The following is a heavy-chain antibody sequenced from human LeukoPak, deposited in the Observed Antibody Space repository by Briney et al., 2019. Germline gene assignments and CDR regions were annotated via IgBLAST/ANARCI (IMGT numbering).Heavy chain of an antibody. CDR2: IYYSGST. CDR1: GGSVSSGSYY. J-gene: IGHJ4*02. D-gene: IGHD1-26*01. V-gene: IGHV4-61*01. CDR3: ARAAAVGAIEIDY. Sequence: SETLSLTCTVSGGSVSSGSYYWSWLRQPPGKGLEWIGYIYYSGSTNYNPSLKSRVTISVDTSKNQFSLKLSSVTAADTAVYYCARAAAVGAIEIDYWGQGTLVTVSS.